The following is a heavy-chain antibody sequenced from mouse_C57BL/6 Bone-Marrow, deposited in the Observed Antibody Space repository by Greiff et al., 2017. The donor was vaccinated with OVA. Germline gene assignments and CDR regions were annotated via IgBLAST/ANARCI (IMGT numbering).Heavy chain of an antibody. J-gene: IGHJ1*03. CDR2: IHPSDSDT. Sequence: VQLQQPGAELVKPGASVKVSCKASGYTFTSYWMHWVKQRPGQGLEWIGRIHPSDSDTNYNQKFKGKATLTVDKSSSTAYMQLSILTSEDAAVYYCAINWYFDVWGTGTTVTVSS. CDR1: GYTFTSYW. CDR3: AINWYFDV. V-gene: IGHV1-74*01.